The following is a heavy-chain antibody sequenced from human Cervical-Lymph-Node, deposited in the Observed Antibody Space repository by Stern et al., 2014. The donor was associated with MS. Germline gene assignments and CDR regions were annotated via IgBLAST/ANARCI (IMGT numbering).Heavy chain of an antibody. CDR3: ARTPEFWSYYFDY. CDR2: IWYDGSNK. V-gene: IGHV3-33*01. CDR1: GFTFSSYG. Sequence: VQLVESGGGVVQPGRSLRLSCAASGFTFSSYGMHWVRPAPGKGLGWVAVIWYDGSNKYYADSVKGRFTISRDNSKNTLYLQMNSLRAEDTAVYYCARTPEFWSYYFDYWGQGTLVTVSS. J-gene: IGHJ4*02. D-gene: IGHD3-3*01.